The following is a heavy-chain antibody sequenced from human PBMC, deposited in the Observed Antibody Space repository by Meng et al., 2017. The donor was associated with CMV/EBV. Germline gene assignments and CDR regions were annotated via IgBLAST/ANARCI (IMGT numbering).Heavy chain of an antibody. Sequence: SETLSLTCTVSGGSISSYYWSWIRQPPGKGLEWIGYIYYSGSTNYNPSLKSRVTISVDTSKNQFSLKLSSVTAADTAVYYRARRIAAAGFYYGMDVWGQGTTVTVSS. CDR1: GGSISSYY. D-gene: IGHD6-13*01. CDR3: ARRIAAAGFYYGMDV. J-gene: IGHJ6*02. V-gene: IGHV4-59*01. CDR2: IYYSGST.